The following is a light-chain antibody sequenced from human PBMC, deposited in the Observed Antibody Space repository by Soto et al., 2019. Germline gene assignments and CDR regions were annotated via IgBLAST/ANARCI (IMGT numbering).Light chain of an antibody. J-gene: IGLJ1*01. Sequence: QSALTQPASVSGSPGQSITISCTGTSSDVGGYNYVSWYQQHPGKAPKLMIYEVSNRPSGVSNRFSGFKSDNTASLTISGLQAEDEADYYCSSYTSSSTLLYVFGTGTKLTVL. CDR2: EVS. V-gene: IGLV2-14*01. CDR1: SSDVGGYNY. CDR3: SSYTSSSTLLYV.